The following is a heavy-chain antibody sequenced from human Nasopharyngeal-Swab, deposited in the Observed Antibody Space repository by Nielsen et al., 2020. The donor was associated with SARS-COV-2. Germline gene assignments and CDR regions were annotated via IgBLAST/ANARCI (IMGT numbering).Heavy chain of an antibody. J-gene: IGHJ6*03. D-gene: IGHD2-2*01. CDR2: ISYDGSNK. CDR3: AKSRYCSSTSCYSYFYYYYMDV. V-gene: IGHV3-30*18. Sequence: GRQAPGRGLAWGAVISYDGSNKYYADSLKGRCTISRDNSKNTLYLQMNSLRAEDTAVYYCAKSRYCSSTSCYSYFYYYYMDVWGKGTTVTVSS.